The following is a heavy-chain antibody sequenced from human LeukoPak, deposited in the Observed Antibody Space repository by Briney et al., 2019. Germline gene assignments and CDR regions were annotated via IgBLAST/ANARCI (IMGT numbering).Heavy chain of an antibody. CDR3: ARDLRSSLIA. CDR1: GFTFSASW. CDR2: IKPDGSDK. J-gene: IGHJ5*02. V-gene: IGHV3-7*01. Sequence: GGSLRLSCAASGFTFSASWMTWVRQAPGKGLEWVVNIKPDGSDKNYVDPVKGRFTISRDNAENSLFLQMNSLRAEDTALYYCARDLRSSLIAWGQGVLVTVSS. D-gene: IGHD2/OR15-2a*01.